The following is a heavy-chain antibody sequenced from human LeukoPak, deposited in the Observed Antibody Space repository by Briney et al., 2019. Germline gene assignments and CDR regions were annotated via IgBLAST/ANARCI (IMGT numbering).Heavy chain of an antibody. D-gene: IGHD2-2*01. CDR3: AREYCGSISCSSDY. V-gene: IGHV4-59*01. CDR1: GGSISSYY. J-gene: IGHJ4*02. CDR2: VYYSGST. Sequence: PSETLSLTCTVSGGSISSYYWSWIRQTPGKGLEWIGYVYYSGSTNYNPSLKSRVTISVDTSKNQFSLKLSSVTAADTAVYYCAREYCGSISCSSDYWGQGTLVTVSS.